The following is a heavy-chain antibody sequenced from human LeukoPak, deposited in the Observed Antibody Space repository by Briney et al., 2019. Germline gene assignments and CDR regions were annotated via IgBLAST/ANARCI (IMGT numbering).Heavy chain of an antibody. CDR2: IIPIFGTA. Sequence: AASVKVSCKASGATFSSYAISWVRQAPGQGLEWMGGIIPIFGTANYAQKFQGRVTITADESTSTAYMELSSLRSEDTAVYYCARVRDPRLYYFDYWGQGTLVTVSS. CDR1: GATFSSYA. J-gene: IGHJ4*02. D-gene: IGHD5-24*01. V-gene: IGHV1-69*13. CDR3: ARVRDPRLYYFDY.